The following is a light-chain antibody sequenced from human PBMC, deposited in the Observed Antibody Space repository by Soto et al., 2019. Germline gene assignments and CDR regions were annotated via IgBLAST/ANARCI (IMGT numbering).Light chain of an antibody. V-gene: IGKV3-20*01. CDR3: HQYASSPLT. Sequence: EIVLTQSPGTLSLSPGEGATLSCRASQSVSSSLLAWFQQKPGQAPRLLIHDVSSRATGIPDRFSGSGSGTDFTLSISRLEPEDFAVYYCHQYASSPLTFGQETKLEIK. CDR2: DVS. J-gene: IGKJ2*01. CDR1: QSVSSSL.